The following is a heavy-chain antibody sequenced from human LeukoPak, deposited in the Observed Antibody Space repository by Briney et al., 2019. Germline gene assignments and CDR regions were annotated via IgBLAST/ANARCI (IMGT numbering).Heavy chain of an antibody. CDR2: ISYDGSNK. Sequence: PGGSLRLSCAASGFTFSSYAMHWVRQAPGKGLEWVAVISYDGSNKYYADSVKGRFTISRDNSKNTLYLQMNSLRAEDTAVYYCARGAPYDSSGYYAYFDYWGQGTLVTVSS. D-gene: IGHD3-22*01. CDR3: ARGAPYDSSGYYAYFDY. CDR1: GFTFSSYA. V-gene: IGHV3-30-3*01. J-gene: IGHJ4*02.